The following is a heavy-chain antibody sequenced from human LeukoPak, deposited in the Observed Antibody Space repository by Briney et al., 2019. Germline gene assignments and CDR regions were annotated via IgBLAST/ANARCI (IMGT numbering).Heavy chain of an antibody. D-gene: IGHD5-18*01. J-gene: IGHJ4*02. V-gene: IGHV3-30*04. CDR1: GFTFSSYE. Sequence: GGSLRLSCAASGFTFSSYEMNWVRQAPGKGLEWVAVISYDGSNKYYADSVKGRFTISRDNSKNTLYLQMNSLRAEDTAVYYCARDERGYSYGDFDYWGQGTLVTVSS. CDR3: ARDERGYSYGDFDY. CDR2: ISYDGSNK.